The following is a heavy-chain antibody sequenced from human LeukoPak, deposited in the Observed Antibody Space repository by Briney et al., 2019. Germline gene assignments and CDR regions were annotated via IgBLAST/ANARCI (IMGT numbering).Heavy chain of an antibody. CDR2: IKQDGSEK. Sequence: HPGGSLRLSCAASGFTFTTYWMSWVRQAPGKGLEWMANIKQDGSEKYYVDSVKGRFTISRDNAKNSLYLQMNSLRAEDTAVYYCVRDRYDVLTGYNDAFDIWGHGTLVAVSS. D-gene: IGHD3-9*01. CDR3: VRDRYDVLTGYNDAFDI. J-gene: IGHJ3*02. CDR1: GFTFTTYW. V-gene: IGHV3-7*01.